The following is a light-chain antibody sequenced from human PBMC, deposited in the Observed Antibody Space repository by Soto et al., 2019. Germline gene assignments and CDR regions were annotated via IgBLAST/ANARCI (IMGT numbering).Light chain of an antibody. V-gene: IGLV2-14*01. CDR2: EVS. J-gene: IGLJ1*01. CDR1: SSDVGGYNY. CDR3: SSYTSSTTGGV. Sequence: QSALTQPASVSGSPGQSITISCTGTSSDVGGYNYVSWYQQHPGKAPKLMIYEVSNRPSGVSNRFSGSKSGNTASLTISGLQAEDEADYYCSSYTSSTTGGVFGTGTKLTAL.